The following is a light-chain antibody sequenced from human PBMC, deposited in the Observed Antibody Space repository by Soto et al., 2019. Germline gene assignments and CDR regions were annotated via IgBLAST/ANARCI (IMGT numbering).Light chain of an antibody. J-gene: IGLJ1*01. CDR1: TGAVTNGHY. V-gene: IGLV7-46*02. CDR2: DTT. Sequence: QAVVTQEPSLTVSPGGAVPLTCGSSTGAVTNGHYPYWFQRKPGQAPRTLIYDTTNSHSWTHSRFSDPRLRPNTTLHLLGAQHEDEAEYYGLLSYNGPYVFGTGTKVTV. CDR3: LLSYNGPYV.